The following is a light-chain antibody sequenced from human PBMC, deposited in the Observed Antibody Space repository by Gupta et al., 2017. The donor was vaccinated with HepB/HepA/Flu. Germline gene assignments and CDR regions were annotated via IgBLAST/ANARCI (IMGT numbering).Light chain of an antibody. CDR3: QQYESFPLT. CDR2: KAS. Sequence: DIQMSQSPSTLSPSVGDRVTITCRASQAIGDWLAWYQQKPGKDPKLLIYKASTLQGGVPWRFSGSGSGTEFTLTISSLQPDDFATYYCQQYESFPLTFGGGTKVELK. J-gene: IGKJ4*01. CDR1: QAIGDW. V-gene: IGKV1-5*03.